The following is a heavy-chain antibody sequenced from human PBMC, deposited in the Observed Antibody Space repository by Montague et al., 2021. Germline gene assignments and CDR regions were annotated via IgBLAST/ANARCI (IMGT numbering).Heavy chain of an antibody. V-gene: IGHV4-38-2*02. J-gene: IGHJ6*03. CDR3: ARERDRYYYMDI. Sequence: SETLSLTCTVSRSLINSDYYRGWIRQPPGKGLEWMGSVSHGGRTYYNPSLKSRVTISVDTSNNHFSLKPSSVTAADTAMYYCARERDRYYYMDIWGKGTTITVSS. CDR1: RSLINSDYY. CDR2: VSHGGRT.